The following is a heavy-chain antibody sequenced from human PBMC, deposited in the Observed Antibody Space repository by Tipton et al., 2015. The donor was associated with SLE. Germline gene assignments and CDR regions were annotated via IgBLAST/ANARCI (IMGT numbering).Heavy chain of an antibody. D-gene: IGHD4-17*01. V-gene: IGHV4-38-2*01. Sequence: TLSLTCAVSGYSITYDHNWGWIRQPPGKGLEWVGSIHHSGKTYYNPSLKSLVTMSVDTSKNHLSLNLSSVTAADTAVYYCARPSRGHGDYDNWGQGTQVTVSS. CDR3: ARPSRGHGDYDN. J-gene: IGHJ4*02. CDR1: GYSITYDHN. CDR2: IHHSGKT.